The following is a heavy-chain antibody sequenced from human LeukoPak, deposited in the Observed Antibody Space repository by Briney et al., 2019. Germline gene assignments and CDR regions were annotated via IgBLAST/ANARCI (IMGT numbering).Heavy chain of an antibody. CDR1: VFTFSIYT. CDR3: AKDPEATPWFDP. CDR2: ISVSGEST. Sequence: GGSLRLSCAASVFTFSIYTMSGGRQAPGRGVGWVSAISVSGESTSSADPVKGEFTIPRDNPKNTLYLQRAILRAGDPLLFFFAKDPEATPWFDPWGQGTLVTVSS. D-gene: IGHD2-15*01. J-gene: IGHJ5*02. V-gene: IGHV3-23*01.